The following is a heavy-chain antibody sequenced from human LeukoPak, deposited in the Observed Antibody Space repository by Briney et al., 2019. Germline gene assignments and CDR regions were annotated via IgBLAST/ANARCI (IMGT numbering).Heavy chain of an antibody. Sequence: ASVKVSCKASGYTXTGYYMHWVRQAPGQGLEWMAWTNPNSGGTNYAQKFQGRVTMTRDTSISTAYMELSRLRSDDTAVYYCARVLRFLEWEHNWFDPWGQGTLVTVSS. D-gene: IGHD3-3*01. V-gene: IGHV1-2*02. CDR1: GYTXTGYY. J-gene: IGHJ5*02. CDR2: TNPNSGGT. CDR3: ARVLRFLEWEHNWFDP.